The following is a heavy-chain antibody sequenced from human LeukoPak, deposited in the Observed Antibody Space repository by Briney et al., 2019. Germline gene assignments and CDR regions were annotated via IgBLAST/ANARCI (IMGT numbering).Heavy chain of an antibody. CDR2: ISSSGSTI. D-gene: IGHD1-1*01. V-gene: IGHV3-48*03. J-gene: IGHJ4*02. CDR3: ARDSNYRLFDY. Sequence: QPGGSLRLSYAASGFTFSSYEMNWVRQAPGKGLEWVSYISSSGSTIYYVDSVKGRFTISRDNAKNSLYLQMNSLRAEDTAVYYCARDSNYRLFDYWGQGTLVTVSS. CDR1: GFTFSSYE.